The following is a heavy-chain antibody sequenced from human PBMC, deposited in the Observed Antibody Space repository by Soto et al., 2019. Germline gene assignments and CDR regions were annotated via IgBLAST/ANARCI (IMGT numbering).Heavy chain of an antibody. CDR3: SRGREAYSSSWYVD. Sequence: QVQLQQWGAGLLKPSETLSLTCAVYGGSGSFSGYLWSWIRQPPGNGLEWIGEINHSGGTNYNPSLKSRVTISVDTSKNQFSLELSYVTAADTAVYYCSRGREAYSSSWYVDWGQGTLVTVSS. CDR2: INHSGGT. D-gene: IGHD6-13*01. CDR1: GGSGSFSGYL. J-gene: IGHJ4*02. V-gene: IGHV4-34*01.